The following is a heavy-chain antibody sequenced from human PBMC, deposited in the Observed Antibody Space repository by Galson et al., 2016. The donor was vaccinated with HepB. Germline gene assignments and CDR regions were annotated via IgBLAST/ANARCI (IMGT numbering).Heavy chain of an antibody. V-gene: IGHV1-69*06. Sequence: SVKVSCKAAGGTFSTYVISWVRQAPGQGLEWMGGIIPMFGTVSYAHKLQGRVTITADKSTSTVYMELSSLRSEDTAIYYCARDRSLYYDFWSGFYVRGQGTLVTVSS. CDR3: ARDRSLYYDFWSGFYV. CDR2: IIPMFGTV. J-gene: IGHJ4*02. CDR1: GGTFSTYV. D-gene: IGHD3-3*01.